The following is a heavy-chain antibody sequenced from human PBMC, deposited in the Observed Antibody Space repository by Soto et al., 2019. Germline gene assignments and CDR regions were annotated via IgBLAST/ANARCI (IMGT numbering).Heavy chain of an antibody. J-gene: IGHJ2*01. D-gene: IGHD3-10*01. V-gene: IGHV4-34*01. CDR2: INNGGSS. CDR1: GGSFSGYY. Sequence: SETLSLTCAVYGGSFSGYYWSWIRQPPGKGLEWIGEINNGGSSNYNPSLKSRGSMSVGTSNNQFTLKLTSVTAADTAVYYCARGRGDGYNQNWYFDLWGRGTLVTVSS. CDR3: ARGRGDGYNQNWYFDL.